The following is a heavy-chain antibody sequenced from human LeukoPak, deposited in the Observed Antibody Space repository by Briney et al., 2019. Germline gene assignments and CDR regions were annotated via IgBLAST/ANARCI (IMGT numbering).Heavy chain of an antibody. CDR1: GGSISSGGYS. V-gene: IGHV4-30-2*01. Sequence: SETLSLTCAVSGGSISSGGYSWSWIRQPPGKGLEWIGYIYHSGSTYYNPSLKSRVTMSVDTSKNQFSLKLSSVTAADTAMYHCAREGGDYGGPQRDWGQGTLVTVSS. CDR3: AREGGDYGGPQRD. CDR2: IYHSGST. J-gene: IGHJ4*02. D-gene: IGHD4-17*01.